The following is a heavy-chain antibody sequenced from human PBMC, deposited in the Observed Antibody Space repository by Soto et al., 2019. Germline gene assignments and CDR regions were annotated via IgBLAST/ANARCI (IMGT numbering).Heavy chain of an antibody. Sequence: GGSLRLSCAASGFTFSSYAMHWVRQAPGKGLEWVAVISYDGSNKYYADSVKGRFTISRDNSKNTLYLQMNSLRAEDTAVYYCARVEMATTRDYYFDYWGQGTLVTVSS. CDR3: ARVEMATTRDYYFDY. CDR1: GFTFSSYA. J-gene: IGHJ4*02. CDR2: ISYDGSNK. V-gene: IGHV3-30-3*01. D-gene: IGHD5-12*01.